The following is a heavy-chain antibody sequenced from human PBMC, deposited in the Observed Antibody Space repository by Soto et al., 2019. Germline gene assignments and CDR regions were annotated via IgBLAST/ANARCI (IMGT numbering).Heavy chain of an antibody. Sequence: QVQLQESGPGLVKPSETLSLTCTVSGGSVSSGSYYWSWIRQPPGKGLEWIGYIYYSGSTNYNPSLKRGVTIPVDTSENQLSLKLSSVTDADTAGYYCARDSVAATQGFPFEYWGQGTLVTVSS. D-gene: IGHD2-15*01. CDR2: IYYSGST. CDR1: GGSVSSGSYY. J-gene: IGHJ4*02. V-gene: IGHV4-61*01. CDR3: ARDSVAATQGFPFEY.